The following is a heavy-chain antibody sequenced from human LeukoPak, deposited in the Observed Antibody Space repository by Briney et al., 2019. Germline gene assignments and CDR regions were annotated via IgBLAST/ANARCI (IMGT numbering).Heavy chain of an antibody. J-gene: IGHJ4*02. CDR3: ARNAGYSSGWSFDY. CDR2: IYTSGST. Sequence: SETLSLTCTVSGGSISSGSYYWSWIRQPAGKGLEWIGRIYTSGSTNYNPSLKSRVTISVDTSKNQFSLKLSSVTAADTAVYYCARNAGYSSGWSFDYWGQGTLVTVSS. V-gene: IGHV4-61*02. D-gene: IGHD6-19*01. CDR1: GGSISSGSYY.